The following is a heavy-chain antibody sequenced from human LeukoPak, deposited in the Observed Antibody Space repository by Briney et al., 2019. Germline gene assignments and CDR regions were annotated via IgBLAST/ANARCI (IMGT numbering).Heavy chain of an antibody. V-gene: IGHV1-8*01. D-gene: IGHD3-9*01. J-gene: IGHJ6*02. CDR3: ARARYFDWLLYKTYYYGMDV. CDR1: GYTFTSHD. Sequence: ASVKVSCKASGYTFTSHDINRVRQATGQGLEWMGWMNPNSGNTGYAQKFQGRVTMTRNTSISTAYMELSSLRSEDTAVYYCARARYFDWLLYKTYYYGMDVWGQGTTVTVSS. CDR2: MNPNSGNT.